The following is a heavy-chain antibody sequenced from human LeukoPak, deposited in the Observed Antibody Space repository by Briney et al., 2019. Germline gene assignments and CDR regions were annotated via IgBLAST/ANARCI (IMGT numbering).Heavy chain of an antibody. D-gene: IGHD3-22*01. J-gene: IGHJ4*02. V-gene: IGHV3-7*01. Sequence: GGSLRLSCTASGFSLSNYWMSWVRQAPGKGPEWVANLNQDGSEKHYVDSVKGRFTISRDNAKNSLYLQMNSLRAEDTAVYYCARDYESSYYYDTSAPPAPFDYWGQGTLVTVSS. CDR2: LNQDGSEK. CDR1: GFSLSNYW. CDR3: ARDYESSYYYDTSAPPAPFDY.